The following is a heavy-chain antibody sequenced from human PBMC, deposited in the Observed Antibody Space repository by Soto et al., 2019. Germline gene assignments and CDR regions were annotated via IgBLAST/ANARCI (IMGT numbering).Heavy chain of an antibody. Sequence: SQTLSLTCAISGDSVSSNSAAWNWIRQSPSRGLEWLGRTYYRSKWYNDYAVSVKSRITINPDTSKNQVSLQLNSVTPEDTAVYYCARDLGDGHDVLTGYHTWGQGTLVTVSS. CDR2: TYYRSKWYN. CDR1: GDSVSSNSAA. V-gene: IGHV6-1*01. J-gene: IGHJ5*02. CDR3: ARDLGDGHDVLTGYHT. D-gene: IGHD3-9*01.